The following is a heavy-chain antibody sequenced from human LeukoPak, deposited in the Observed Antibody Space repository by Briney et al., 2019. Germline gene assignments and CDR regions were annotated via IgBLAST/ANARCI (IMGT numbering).Heavy chain of an antibody. Sequence: SETLSLTCTASGGSISSYYWSWIRQPAGKGLKWIGRIYTSGSTNYNPSLKSRVTMSVDTSKNQFSLKLSSVTAADTAVYYCARGSGSGSYYNGFDYWGQGTLVTVSS. D-gene: IGHD3-10*01. CDR1: GGSISSYY. V-gene: IGHV4-4*07. J-gene: IGHJ4*02. CDR3: ARGSGSGSYYNGFDY. CDR2: IYTSGST.